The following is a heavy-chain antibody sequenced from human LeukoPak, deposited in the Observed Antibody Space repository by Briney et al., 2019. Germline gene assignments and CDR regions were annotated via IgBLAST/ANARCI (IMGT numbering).Heavy chain of an antibody. Sequence: SETLSLTCIVSGYYITSGYYWGWIRQPPGKGLEWIGSIYHSGDTYYNPSLKSRVTISVDTSKNQFSLKLDSVTAADTAVYYCAKGTSSGWYYFDYWGQETLVTVSS. CDR1: GYYITSGYY. V-gene: IGHV4-38-2*02. D-gene: IGHD6-19*01. J-gene: IGHJ4*02. CDR3: AKGTSSGWYYFDY. CDR2: IYHSGDT.